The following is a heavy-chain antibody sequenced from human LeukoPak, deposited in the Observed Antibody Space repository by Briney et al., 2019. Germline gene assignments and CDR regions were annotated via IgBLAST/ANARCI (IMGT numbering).Heavy chain of an antibody. CDR3: ARGWIGNDYFYGLGV. CDR1: GYTFTDYY. J-gene: IGHJ6*02. Sequence: ASVKVSCKASGYTFTDYYLHWVRQAPGQGLEWMGIMNPKSGDTDYAQKFQGRVTMTRDTSIGTAHMELTRLRFDDTAMYYCARGWIGNDYFYGLGVWGQGTTVTVSS. V-gene: IGHV1-2*02. D-gene: IGHD5-12*01. CDR2: MNPKSGDT.